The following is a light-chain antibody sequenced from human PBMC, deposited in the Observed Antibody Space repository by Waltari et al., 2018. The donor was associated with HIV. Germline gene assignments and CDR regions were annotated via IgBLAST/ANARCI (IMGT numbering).Light chain of an antibody. CDR1: QRVSSSH. Sequence: EIVLTQSPGTLSLSPGERATLSCRASQRVSSSHLTWYQQKPGQAPRLRIYSTSNRATGIPDRFSGSGSGTDFTLTIGRLEPEDFAVYYCQHYGSSPPMYTFGQGTKLEIK. V-gene: IGKV3-20*01. CDR3: QHYGSSPPMYT. CDR2: STS. J-gene: IGKJ2*01.